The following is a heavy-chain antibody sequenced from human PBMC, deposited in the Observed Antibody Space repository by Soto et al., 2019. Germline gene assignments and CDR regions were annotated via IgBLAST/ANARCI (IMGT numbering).Heavy chain of an antibody. CDR3: ARGRGYSYGPSYFDY. D-gene: IGHD5-18*01. CDR2: IYYSGTT. CDR1: GGSISSEGYY. V-gene: IGHV4-31*03. Sequence: SETLSLTCTVSGGSISSEGYYWSWFRQLPGKGLEWIGDIYYSGTTYHNPSLRSRLTISGDASKNQFSLKLSSVTAADTALYYCARGRGYSYGPSYFDYWGQGNLVTVSS. J-gene: IGHJ4*02.